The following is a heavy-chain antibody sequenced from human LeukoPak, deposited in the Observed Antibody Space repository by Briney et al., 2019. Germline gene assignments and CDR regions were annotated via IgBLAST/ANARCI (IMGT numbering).Heavy chain of an antibody. D-gene: IGHD3-16*01. Sequence: AETLPLPSNVPPAPLSLNYGLWIRQPPGKGLERIGYIYYSGSTNYNPSLKSRVTMSVDPSKNQFFLKLTSVTAADTAVYYCARGGWSLHRRGRSTLVTVSS. CDR3: ARGGWSLHR. J-gene: IGHJ2*01. CDR1: PAPLSLNY. CDR2: IYYSGST. V-gene: IGHV4-59*01.